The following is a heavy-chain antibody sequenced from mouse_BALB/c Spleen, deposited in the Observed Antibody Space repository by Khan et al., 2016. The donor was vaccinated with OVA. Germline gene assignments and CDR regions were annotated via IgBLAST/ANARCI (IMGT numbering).Heavy chain of an antibody. CDR3: ARSVTITTVVATDFDY. Sequence: EVQLQESGPGLVKPSQSLSLTCTVSGYSITSDYAWNWIRQFPGNKLEWMGYISYSGRTSYTPSLKSRISIPRDTSKNQFFLQLNSVTTEDTATYYCARSVTITTVVATDFDYWGQGTTLTVSS. CDR2: ISYSGRT. J-gene: IGHJ2*01. D-gene: IGHD1-1*01. V-gene: IGHV3-2*02. CDR1: GYSITSDYA.